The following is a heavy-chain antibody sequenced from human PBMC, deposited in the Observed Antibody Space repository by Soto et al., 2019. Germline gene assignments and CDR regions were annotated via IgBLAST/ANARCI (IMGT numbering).Heavy chain of an antibody. V-gene: IGHV1-69*01. CDR2: IVPMFGTT. D-gene: IGHD6-13*01. CDR1: GDTFNSYG. CDR3: ARDLADVHLCDALDV. Sequence: QVQLVQAGPELKKPGSSVKVSCKAPGDTFNSYGISWVRQAPGQGLEWMGGIVPMFGTTNLARKFEDRVTITADELTTTVYMEIRGLTSEDTAVYYCARDLADVHLCDALDVWGHGTRVTVSS. J-gene: IGHJ3*01.